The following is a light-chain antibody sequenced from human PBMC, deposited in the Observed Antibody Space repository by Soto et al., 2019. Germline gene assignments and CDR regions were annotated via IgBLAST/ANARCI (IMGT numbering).Light chain of an antibody. CDR2: GAS. Sequence: IVLTQSPGTLSLSPGERATLSCRASQSVSSNSSAWYQQKPGQAPRLVIYGASTRATGFPDRFTGSGSGTDFTLTISRLEPEDFAVYYCQQYGTSPQTFGQGTKVDIK. V-gene: IGKV3-20*01. J-gene: IGKJ1*01. CDR1: QSVSSNS. CDR3: QQYGTSPQT.